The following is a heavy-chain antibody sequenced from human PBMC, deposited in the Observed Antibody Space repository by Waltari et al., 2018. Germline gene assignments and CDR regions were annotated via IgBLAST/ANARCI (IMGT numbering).Heavy chain of an antibody. D-gene: IGHD3-22*01. CDR2: IYYSGST. J-gene: IGHJ6*02. CDR3: AGGEWAPAYDSSGYHYYYYGMDV. CDR1: GGSISSYY. V-gene: IGHV4-59*01. Sequence: QVQLQESGPGLVKPSETLSLTCTVSGGSISSYYWSWIRQPPGKGLEWIGYIYYSGSTNHNPPLNRRVTRAVDTAKTQVSLKLSSVTAADTAVYYWAGGEWAPAYDSSGYHYYYYGMDVWGQGTTITVSS.